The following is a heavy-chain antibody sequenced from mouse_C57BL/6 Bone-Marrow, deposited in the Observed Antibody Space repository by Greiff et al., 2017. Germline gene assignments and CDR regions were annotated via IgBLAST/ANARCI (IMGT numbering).Heavy chain of an antibody. J-gene: IGHJ3*01. D-gene: IGHD1-1*01. CDR3: AREYLLLLL. CDR2: IDPSDSYT. CDR1: GYTFTSYW. Sequence: QVQLQQPGAELVKPGASVKLSCKASGYTFTSYWMQWVKQRPGQGLEWIGEIDPSDSYTNYNQKFKGKATLTVDTSSSTAYMQLSSLTSEDSAVYYCAREYLLLLLWGQGTLVTVSA. V-gene: IGHV1-50*01.